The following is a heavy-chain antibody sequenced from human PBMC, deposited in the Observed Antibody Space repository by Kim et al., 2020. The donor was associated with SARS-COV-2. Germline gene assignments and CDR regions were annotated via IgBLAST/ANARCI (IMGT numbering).Heavy chain of an antibody. V-gene: IGHV4-59*01. CDR1: GGSISSYY. CDR2: FFYRGIT. D-gene: IGHD3-16*02. J-gene: IGHJ3*02. Sequence: SETLSLTCTISGGSISSYYWSWIRQPPGKGLEWIGYFFYRGITNNNPSLRSRVTISVDTSKNQFSLRLSSVTAADTAVYYCARDFSGSSLAPFDIWGQG. CDR3: ARDFSGSSLAPFDI.